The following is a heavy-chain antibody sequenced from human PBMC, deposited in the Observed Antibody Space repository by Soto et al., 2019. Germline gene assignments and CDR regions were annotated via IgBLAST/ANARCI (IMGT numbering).Heavy chain of an antibody. Sequence: ASVKVSCKVSGYTLTELSMHWVRQAPGKGLEWMGGFDPEDGETIYAQKFQGRVTMTEDTSTDTAYMELSSLRSEDTAVYYCATVFPVYKGGSSSWYSLHWFDPWGQGTLVTVSS. CDR1: GYTLTELS. J-gene: IGHJ5*02. V-gene: IGHV1-24*01. CDR3: ATVFPVYKGGSSSWYSLHWFDP. CDR2: FDPEDGET. D-gene: IGHD6-13*01.